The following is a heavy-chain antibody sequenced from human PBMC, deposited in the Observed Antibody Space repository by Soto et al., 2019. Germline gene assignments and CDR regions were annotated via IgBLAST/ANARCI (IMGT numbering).Heavy chain of an antibody. Sequence: SETLSLTCTVSGGSISSGDYYWSWIRQPPEKGLEWIGYIYYSGSTYYNPSLKSRVTISVDTSKNQFSLKLSSVTAADTAVYYCARVGMCPIHYHHRSGSSVFCGQ. CDR1: GGSISSGDYY. CDR3: ARVGMCPIHYHHRSGSSVF. D-gene: IGHD3-22*01. V-gene: IGHV4-30-4*01. CDR2: IYYSGST. J-gene: IGHJ1*01.